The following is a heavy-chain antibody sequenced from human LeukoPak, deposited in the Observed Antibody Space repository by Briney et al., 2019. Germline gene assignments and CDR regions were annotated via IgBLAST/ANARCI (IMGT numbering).Heavy chain of an antibody. J-gene: IGHJ4*02. D-gene: IGHD6-13*01. Sequence: PGGSLRLSCAASGFTFSSYAMHWVRQAPGKGLEWVSSITGSGDSTYYADSVKGRFTISRDNSKNTLYLQMNSLRAEDTAVYYCAKDDAGAAGDYWGQGTLVTVSS. V-gene: IGHV3-23*01. CDR1: GFTFSSYA. CDR3: AKDDAGAAGDY. CDR2: ITGSGDST.